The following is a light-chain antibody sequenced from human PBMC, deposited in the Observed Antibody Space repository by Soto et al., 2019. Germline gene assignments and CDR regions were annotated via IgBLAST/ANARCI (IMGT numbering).Light chain of an antibody. J-gene: IGKJ1*01. CDR3: QQSGSSPYT. V-gene: IGKV3-20*01. Sequence: EIVLTQSPGTLSLSPGERATLSCRASQSVSSNYLAWYQQKPGQAPRPLIYGASSRATGIPERCSGSGAGTQLTLTISRLESAAFAVYYSQQSGSSPYTFGQGTQVEIK. CDR1: QSVSSNY. CDR2: GAS.